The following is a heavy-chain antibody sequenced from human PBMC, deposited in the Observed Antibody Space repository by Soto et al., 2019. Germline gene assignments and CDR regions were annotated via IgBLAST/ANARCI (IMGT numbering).Heavy chain of an antibody. V-gene: IGHV4-59*01. Sequence: QSQTLSLTCTVSGGSISSYYWSWIRQPPGKGLEWIGYIYYSGSTNYNPSLKSRVTISVDTSKNQFSLKLSSVTAADTAVYYCARVSSSSSGGYYYYGMDVWGQGTTVTVSS. CDR1: GGSISSYY. CDR2: IYYSGST. D-gene: IGHD6-6*01. CDR3: ARVSSSSSGGYYYYGMDV. J-gene: IGHJ6*02.